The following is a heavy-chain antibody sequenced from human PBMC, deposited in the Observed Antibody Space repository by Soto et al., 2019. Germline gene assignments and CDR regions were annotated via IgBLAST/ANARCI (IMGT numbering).Heavy chain of an antibody. CDR2: INPNSGGT. CDR3: ARCEPWFGESGGRYYYYYGMDV. Sequence: ASVKVSCKASGYTFTGYYRHWVRQAPGQGLEWMGWINPNSGGTNYAQKFQGRATMTRDTSISTAYMELSRLRSDDTAVYYCARCEPWFGESGGRYYYYYGMDVWGQGTTVTSSS. CDR1: GYTFTGYY. J-gene: IGHJ6*02. V-gene: IGHV1-2*02. D-gene: IGHD3-10*01.